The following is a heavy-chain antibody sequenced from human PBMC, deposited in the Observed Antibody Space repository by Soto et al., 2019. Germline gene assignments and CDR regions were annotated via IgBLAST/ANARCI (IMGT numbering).Heavy chain of an antibody. J-gene: IGHJ5*02. CDR3: AREEVAYSDSGSYTWFDP. CDR1: GGSISSGGYY. D-gene: IGHD3-10*01. CDR2: IYYSGST. Sequence: QVQLQESGPGLVKPSQTLSLTCTVSGGSISSGGYYWSWIRQYPGKGLEWIGYIYYSGSTYYNPSLKSRVTISVDTSNNQFSLKLSFVTAADTAVYYCAREEVAYSDSGSYTWFDPGARESWSPSPQ. V-gene: IGHV4-31*03.